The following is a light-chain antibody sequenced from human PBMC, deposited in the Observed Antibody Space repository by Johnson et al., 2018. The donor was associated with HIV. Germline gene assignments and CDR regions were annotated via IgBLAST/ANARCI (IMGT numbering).Light chain of an antibody. Sequence: PGQKVTISCSGSSSNIGNNYVSWYQQLPGTAPKLLIYETNKRPSGIPDRFSGSKSGTSATLGITGLQTGDEADYYCGTWDSSLSAGYVFGTGTKVTVL. CDR1: SSNIGNNY. J-gene: IGLJ1*01. CDR3: GTWDSSLSAGYV. CDR2: ETN. V-gene: IGLV1-51*02.